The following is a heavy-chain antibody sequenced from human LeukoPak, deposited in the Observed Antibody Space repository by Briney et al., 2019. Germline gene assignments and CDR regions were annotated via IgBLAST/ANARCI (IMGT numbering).Heavy chain of an antibody. CDR1: GYTFTSYG. CDR3: ARWSSGLGPLDY. D-gene: IGHD6-19*01. V-gene: IGHV1-18*01. J-gene: IGHJ4*02. Sequence: ASVKVSCKASGYTFTSYGISWVRQAPGQGLEWMGWISAYNGNTNYAQKLQGRVSMTTDTSTSTAYMELRSLRSDDTAVYYCARWSSGLGPLDYWGQGTLVTVSS. CDR2: ISAYNGNT.